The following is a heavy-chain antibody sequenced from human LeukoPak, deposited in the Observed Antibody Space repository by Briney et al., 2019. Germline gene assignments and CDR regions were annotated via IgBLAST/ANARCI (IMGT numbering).Heavy chain of an antibody. CDR1: GGSFSGYY. CDR2: INHSGST. V-gene: IGHV4-34*01. Sequence: KTSETLSLTCAVYGGSFSGYYWSWIRQPPGKGLEWIGEINHSGSTNYNPSLKSRVTISVDTSKNQFSLKLSSVTAADTAVYYCARGTPQSYCSGGSCRDWFDPWGQGTLVTVSS. D-gene: IGHD2-15*01. J-gene: IGHJ5*02. CDR3: ARGTPQSYCSGGSCRDWFDP.